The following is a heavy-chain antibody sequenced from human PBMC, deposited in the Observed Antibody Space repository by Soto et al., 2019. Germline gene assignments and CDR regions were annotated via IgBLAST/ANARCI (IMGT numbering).Heavy chain of an antibody. V-gene: IGHV3-74*01. D-gene: IGHD6-19*01. CDR3: ARERVIAVAGPLYYYYGMDV. CDR2: INSDGSST. Sequence: GGSLRLSCAASGFTFSSYWMHWVRQAPGKGLVWVSRINSDGSSTSYADSVKGRFTISRDNAKNTLYLQMNSLRAEDTAVYYCARERVIAVAGPLYYYYGMDVWGQGTTVTVSS. CDR1: GFTFSSYW. J-gene: IGHJ6*02.